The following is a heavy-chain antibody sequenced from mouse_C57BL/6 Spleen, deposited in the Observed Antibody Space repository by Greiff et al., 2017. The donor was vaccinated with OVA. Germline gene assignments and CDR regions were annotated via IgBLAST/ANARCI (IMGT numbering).Heavy chain of an antibody. J-gene: IGHJ1*03. CDR3: ARVYASYWYFDV. Sequence: QVQLQQSGAELVKPGASVKMSCKASGYTFTSYWITWVKQRPGQGLEWIGDIYPGSGSTNYNEKFKSKATLTVDTSSSTAYMQLSSLTSEDSAVYYCARVYASYWYFDVWGTGTTVTVSS. CDR1: GYTFTSYW. D-gene: IGHD3-3*01. CDR2: IYPGSGST. V-gene: IGHV1-55*01.